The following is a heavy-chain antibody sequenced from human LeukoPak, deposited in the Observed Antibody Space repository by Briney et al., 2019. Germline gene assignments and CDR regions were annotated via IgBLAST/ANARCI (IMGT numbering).Heavy chain of an antibody. CDR3: ARATCSSTSCYRNYYYYYMDV. D-gene: IGHD2-2*02. J-gene: IGHJ6*03. V-gene: IGHV3-20*04. CDR2: INWNGGST. CDR1: GFTFDNYA. Sequence: PGRSLRLSCAASGFTFDNYAMHWVRQAPGKGLEWVSGINWNGGSTGYADSVKGRFTISRDNAKNSLYLQMNSLRAEDTALYYCARATCSSTSCYRNYYYYYMDVWGKGTTVTVSS.